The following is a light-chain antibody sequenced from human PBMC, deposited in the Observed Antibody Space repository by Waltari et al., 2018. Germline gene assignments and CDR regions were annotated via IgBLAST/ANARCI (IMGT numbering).Light chain of an antibody. CDR2: AAS. CDR1: PGISSY. Sequence: ALRLTQSPSSFSASTGDRVTITCRASPGISSYFAWYQQKPGKAPKLLLYAASTLQSGVPSRFSGSGSGTDFTLTISCLQSEDFATYYCQQYYRYLLTFGGGTKVEIK. CDR3: QQYYRYLLT. V-gene: IGKV1-8*01. J-gene: IGKJ4*01.